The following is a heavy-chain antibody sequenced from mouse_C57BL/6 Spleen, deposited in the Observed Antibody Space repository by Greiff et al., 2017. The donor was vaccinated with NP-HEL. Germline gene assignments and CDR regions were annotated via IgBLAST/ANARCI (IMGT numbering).Heavy chain of an antibody. CDR1: GYSFTGYF. J-gene: IGHJ1*03. Sequence: VQLQQSGPELVKPGDSVKISCKASGYSFTGYFMNWVMQSHGKSLEWIGRINPYNGDTFYNQKFKGKATLTVDKSSSTAHMELRSLTSEDSAVYYCARTYGNYPYWYFDVWGTGTTVTVSS. CDR3: ARTYGNYPYWYFDV. D-gene: IGHD2-1*01. V-gene: IGHV1-20*01. CDR2: INPYNGDT.